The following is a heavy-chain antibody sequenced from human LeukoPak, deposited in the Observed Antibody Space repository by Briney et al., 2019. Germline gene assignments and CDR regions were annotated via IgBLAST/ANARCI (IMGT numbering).Heavy chain of an antibody. CDR3: ASLSYYDSSGYQAPTDALDI. V-gene: IGHV3-74*01. J-gene: IGHJ3*02. D-gene: IGHD3-22*01. Sequence: PGGSLRLSCAASGFTFSSYWMHWVRQAPGKGLVWVSRINSDGSSTSYADSVKGRFTISRDNSKNTLYLQMNSLRAEDTAVYYCASLSYYDSSGYQAPTDALDIWGQGTMVTVSS. CDR1: GFTFSSYW. CDR2: INSDGSST.